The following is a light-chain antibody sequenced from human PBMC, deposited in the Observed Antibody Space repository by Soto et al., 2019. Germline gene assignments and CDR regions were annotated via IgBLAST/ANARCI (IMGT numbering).Light chain of an antibody. CDR1: SSDVGGYNY. Sequence: QSVLTQPASVSGSPGQSITISCTATSSDVGGYNYVSWYQQHPGKAPKLIIYEVSHPPSGVYKRFSGTNSGNTASLTISGLTGEDEADYYCTYYTSPTTYVFGTGTKLTVL. J-gene: IGLJ1*01. V-gene: IGLV2-14*01. CDR2: EVS. CDR3: TYYTSPTTYV.